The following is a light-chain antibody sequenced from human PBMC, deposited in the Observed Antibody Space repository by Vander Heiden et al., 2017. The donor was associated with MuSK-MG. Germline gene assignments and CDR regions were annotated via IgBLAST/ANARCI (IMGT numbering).Light chain of an antibody. J-gene: IGKJ3*01. CDR2: AAS. Sequence: DIQTPQSPSSLSASVGDRVTITCRESQSISSYLNWYQKKPGNAPKLLIYAASSLQSGGPSRFSGSGSGTAFTLTISSQQPEDFATYYCQQGFTFGPGTKVDIK. V-gene: IGKV1-39*01. CDR1: QSISSY. CDR3: QQGFT.